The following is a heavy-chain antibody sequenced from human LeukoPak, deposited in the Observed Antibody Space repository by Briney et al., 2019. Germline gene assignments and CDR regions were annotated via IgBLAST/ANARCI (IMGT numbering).Heavy chain of an antibody. Sequence: VASVKVSCKASGYTFTSYDLNWVRQATGQGLEWMGWMNPNSGNTGYAQKFQGRVTMTRNTSISTAYMELSSLRSEDTAVYYCARGQSHSYYYDSSGYSEGDDYWGQGTLVTVSS. CDR2: MNPNSGNT. V-gene: IGHV1-8*01. CDR3: ARGQSHSYYYDSSGYSEGDDY. J-gene: IGHJ4*02. D-gene: IGHD3-22*01. CDR1: GYTFTSYD.